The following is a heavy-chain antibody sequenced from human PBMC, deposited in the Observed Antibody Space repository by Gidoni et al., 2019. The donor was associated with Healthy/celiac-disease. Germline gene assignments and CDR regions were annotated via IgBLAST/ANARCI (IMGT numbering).Heavy chain of an antibody. CDR3: AKSGGYDVPTFDY. V-gene: IGHV3-30*18. Sequence: QVQLVASGGGVVQPGRSLRLSCAASGFTFSSYGMPWVRQAPGKGLEWVAVISYDGSNKYYADSVKGRFTISRDNSKNTLYLQMNSLRAEDTAVYYCAKSGGYDVPTFDYWGQGTLVTVSS. D-gene: IGHD5-12*01. CDR2: ISYDGSNK. J-gene: IGHJ4*02. CDR1: GFTFSSYG.